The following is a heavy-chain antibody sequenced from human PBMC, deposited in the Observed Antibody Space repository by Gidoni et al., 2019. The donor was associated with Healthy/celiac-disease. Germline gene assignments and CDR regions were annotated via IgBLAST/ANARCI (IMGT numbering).Heavy chain of an antibody. D-gene: IGHD1-1*01. J-gene: IGHJ6*02. CDR1: GFTFDVYA. V-gene: IGHV3-9*01. CDR2: ISWKSGSI. CDR3: AKDLSRPGGMDV. Sequence: EVQLVASGGGLVQPGRSLRLYCAASGFTFDVYAMNWVRQAPGKGLEWVSGISWKSGSIGYADSVKGRFTISRDNAKNSLYLQMNSLRAEDTALYYCAKDLSRPGGMDVWGQGTTVTVSS.